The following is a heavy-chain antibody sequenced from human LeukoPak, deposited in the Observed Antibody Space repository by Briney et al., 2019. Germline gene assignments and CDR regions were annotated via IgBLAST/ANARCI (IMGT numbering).Heavy chain of an antibody. Sequence: GGSLRLSCTASGFLFRGHWISWVRQAPGTGLAGVADIQEDGSVQDNVGSVKGRFTISRDNAKNTLYLQMNSLRVDDTAVYYCVGQLLRAVWGKGTTVTVSS. CDR2: IQEDGSVQ. V-gene: IGHV3-7*01. J-gene: IGHJ6*04. CDR1: GFLFRGHW. D-gene: IGHD2-2*01. CDR3: VGQLLRAV.